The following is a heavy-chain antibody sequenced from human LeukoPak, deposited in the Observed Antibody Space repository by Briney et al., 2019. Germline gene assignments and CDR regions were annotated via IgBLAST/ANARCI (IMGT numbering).Heavy chain of an antibody. CDR3: ARGRDPWAVTKELDY. CDR2: INHSGGT. D-gene: IGHD4-17*01. V-gene: IGHV4-34*01. Sequence: PSETLSLTCAVYGVSFSGYSWNWIRQPPVKGLEWIGEINHSGGTNYNPSLKSRVTISVDTSKKQFSLKLSSVAAADTAVYYCARGRDPWAVTKELDYWGQGTLVTVSS. CDR1: GVSFSGYS. J-gene: IGHJ4*02.